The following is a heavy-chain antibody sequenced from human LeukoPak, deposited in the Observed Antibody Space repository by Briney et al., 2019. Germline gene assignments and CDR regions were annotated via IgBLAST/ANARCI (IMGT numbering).Heavy chain of an antibody. D-gene: IGHD2-21*02. V-gene: IGHV3-23*01. Sequence: GGSLRLSCAASGFTFSSHALSWVRQAPGKGLEWVSSLSGSGYNTYYADSVKGRFTISRDNSKNTLYLQMNSLRAEDTAVYYCARDRDLDYWGQGTLVTVSS. CDR2: LSGSGYNT. J-gene: IGHJ4*02. CDR1: GFTFSSHA. CDR3: ARDRDLDY.